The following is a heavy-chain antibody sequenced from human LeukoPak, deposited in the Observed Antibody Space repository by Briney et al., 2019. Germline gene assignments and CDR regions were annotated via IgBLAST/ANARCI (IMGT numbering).Heavy chain of an antibody. CDR3: ARGGDIVVVPAATAYYMDV. CDR1: GGTFSSYA. J-gene: IGHJ6*03. D-gene: IGHD2-2*01. CDR2: IIPIFDTA. V-gene: IGHV1-69*13. Sequence: SVKVSCKASGGTFSSYAISWVRQAPGQGLEWMGGIIPIFDTANYAQKFQSRVTITADESTSTAYMELSSLRSEDTAVYFCARGGDIVVVPAATAYYMDVWGKGTTVTVSS.